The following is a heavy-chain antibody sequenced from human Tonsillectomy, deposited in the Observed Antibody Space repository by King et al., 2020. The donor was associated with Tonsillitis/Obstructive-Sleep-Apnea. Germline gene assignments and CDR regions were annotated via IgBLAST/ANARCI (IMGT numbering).Heavy chain of an antibody. CDR3: ARAFYYYYYMDV. CDR1: GGSFSGYY. V-gene: IGHV4-34*01. J-gene: IGHJ6*03. Sequence: VQLPQWGAGLLKPSETLSLTCAVYGGSFSGYYWSWIRQPPGKGLEWIGEINHSGSTNYNPSLKSRVTISVDTSKNQFSLKLSSVTAADTAVYYCARAFYYYYYMDVWGKGTTVTVSS. CDR2: INHSGST.